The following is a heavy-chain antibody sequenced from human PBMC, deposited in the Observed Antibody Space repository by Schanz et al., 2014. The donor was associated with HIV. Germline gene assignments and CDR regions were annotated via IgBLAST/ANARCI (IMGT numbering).Heavy chain of an antibody. CDR2: VTNSGSYV. V-gene: IGHV3-23*05. CDR3: AKRSGRSFGYFDS. CDR1: GFIFRTHG. D-gene: IGHD2-15*01. J-gene: IGHJ2*01. Sequence: EVKLSESGGGLVQPGGSLTLSCAASGFIFRTHGMHWVRQAPGKGLEWVSAVTNSGSYVNYADSVKGRFTMSRDNSKNTLSLQMDSLRVDDTAIYYCAKRSGRSFGYFDSWGRGTLVTVSS.